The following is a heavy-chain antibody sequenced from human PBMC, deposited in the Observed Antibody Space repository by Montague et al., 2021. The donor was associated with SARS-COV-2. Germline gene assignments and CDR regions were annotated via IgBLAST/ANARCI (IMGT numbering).Heavy chain of an antibody. CDR2: IRTTGHT. V-gene: IGHV4-61*02. CDR1: GASISAGIYY. Sequence: SLTCTVSGASISAGIYYWSWIRQPAGKGLEWIGRIRTTGHTDYNSSLESRVFMSVDTSTNQFSLSLTSVTAADTAVYFCARFGSGTLEFDLWGQGTLVTVSS. D-gene: IGHD1-26*01. CDR3: ARFGSGTLEFDL. J-gene: IGHJ4*02.